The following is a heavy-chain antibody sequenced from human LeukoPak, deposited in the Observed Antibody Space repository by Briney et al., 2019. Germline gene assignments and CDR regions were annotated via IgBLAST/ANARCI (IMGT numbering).Heavy chain of an antibody. V-gene: IGHV3-23*01. CDR1: GFTFSSYA. CDR2: ISGSGGST. D-gene: IGHD2-2*02. CDR3: AKDGHQLLYPGYFDL. J-gene: IGHJ2*01. Sequence: GGSLRLSCAASGFTFSSYAMSWVRQAPGKGLEWVSAISGSGGSTYYADSVKGRFTISRDNSKNTLYLQMNSLRAEDTAVYYCAKDGHQLLYPGYFDLWGRGTLVTVSS.